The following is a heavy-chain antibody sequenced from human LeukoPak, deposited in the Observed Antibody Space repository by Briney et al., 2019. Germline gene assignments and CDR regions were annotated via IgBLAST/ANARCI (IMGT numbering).Heavy chain of an antibody. D-gene: IGHD3-3*01. V-gene: IGHV3-7*03. Sequence: GGSLRLSCEASGFAFGKYWMSWVRQAPGKGLEWVANIKLDGSEKNYVDSVKGRFTISRDNTKNSLYLQMNSLRAEDTAVFYCARDQYDTWSRRGNFDSWGQGTLVIVSS. CDR3: ARDQYDTWSRRGNFDS. CDR1: GFAFGKYW. J-gene: IGHJ4*02. CDR2: IKLDGSEK.